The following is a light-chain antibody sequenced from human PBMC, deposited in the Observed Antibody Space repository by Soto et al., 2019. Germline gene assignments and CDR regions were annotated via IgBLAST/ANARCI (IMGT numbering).Light chain of an antibody. CDR2: AAS. Sequence: EIVLTQSPGTLSLSPGEKATLSCRASQSVSSNYLAWYQQKPGQAPRLLIYAASSRATGIPDRFCGSGSGTDFTLIMSSPEPQDFAVYYCQQYGSSGTFGQETKVEIK. CDR3: QQYGSSGT. CDR1: QSVSSNY. V-gene: IGKV3-20*01. J-gene: IGKJ1*01.